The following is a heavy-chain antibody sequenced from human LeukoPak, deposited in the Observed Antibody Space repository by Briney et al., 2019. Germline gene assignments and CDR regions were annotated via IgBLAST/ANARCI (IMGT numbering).Heavy chain of an antibody. J-gene: IGHJ4*02. D-gene: IGHD3-16*01. Sequence: PSETLSLTCTVSGGSISSYYWSWIRQPPGKGLEWIGYIYYSGSTNYNPSLKSRVTISVDTSKNQFSLKLSSVTAADTAVYYCARGGGERGYYFDYWGQGTLVTVSS. V-gene: IGHV4-59*12. CDR3: ARGGGERGYYFDY. CDR1: GGSISSYY. CDR2: IYYSGST.